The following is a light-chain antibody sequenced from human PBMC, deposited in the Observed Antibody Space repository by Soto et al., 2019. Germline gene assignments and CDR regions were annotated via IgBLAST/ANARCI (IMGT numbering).Light chain of an antibody. CDR1: QSIISY. J-gene: IGKJ1*01. V-gene: IGKV1-39*01. CDR2: AAS. Sequence: DIQMTQSPSSLSASVGDRVTITCRASQSIISYLNWYQQKPGKVPKLLIYAASSLQSGVPSRFSGSGSGTDFTLTISSLQPEDFATYYCQQSYSTPQTFGQGTKV. CDR3: QQSYSTPQT.